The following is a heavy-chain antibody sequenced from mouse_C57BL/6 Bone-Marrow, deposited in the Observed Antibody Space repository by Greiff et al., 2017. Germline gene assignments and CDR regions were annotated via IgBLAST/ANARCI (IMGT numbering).Heavy chain of an antibody. CDR2: ISDGGSYT. Sequence: EVKLVESGGGLVKPGGSLKLSCAASGFTFSSYAMSWVRQTPEKRLEWVATISDGGSYTDYPDNVKGRFTISRDNAKNNLYLQMSHLKSEDTAMYYCARGELRSYYYAMDYWGQGTSVTVSS. CDR3: ARGELRSYYYAMDY. V-gene: IGHV5-4*03. J-gene: IGHJ4*01. CDR1: GFTFSSYA. D-gene: IGHD1-1*01.